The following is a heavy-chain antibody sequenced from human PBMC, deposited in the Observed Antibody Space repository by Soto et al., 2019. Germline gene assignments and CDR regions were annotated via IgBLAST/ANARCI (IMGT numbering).Heavy chain of an antibody. CDR1: GFTFRFYS. CDR3: AAPVPAATHYDYYNVDV. CDR2: TTGSGDTT. Sequence: EVQLLESGGGLVQPGGSLRLSCAASGFTFRFYSMSWVRQAPGKGLEWVSYTTGSGDTTSYADSVKGQFTISRDNSKNTLYLQMNSLRADDTAVYYCAAPVPAATHYDYYNVDVWGQGTTVTVSS. D-gene: IGHD2-2*01. J-gene: IGHJ6*02. V-gene: IGHV3-23*01.